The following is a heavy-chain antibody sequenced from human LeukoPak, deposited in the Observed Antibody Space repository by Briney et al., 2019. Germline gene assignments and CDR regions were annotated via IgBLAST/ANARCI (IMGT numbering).Heavy chain of an antibody. CDR3: ARDRPRIAVAGYRGWFDP. D-gene: IGHD6-19*01. CDR1: GYTFTGYY. J-gene: IGHJ5*02. Sequence: PTASVKVSCKASGYTFTGYYMHWVRQAPGQGLEWMGWINPNSGGTNYAQKFQGRVTMTRDTSISTAYMELSRLRSDDTAVYYCARDRPRIAVAGYRGWFDPWGQGTLVTVSS. CDR2: INPNSGGT. V-gene: IGHV1-2*02.